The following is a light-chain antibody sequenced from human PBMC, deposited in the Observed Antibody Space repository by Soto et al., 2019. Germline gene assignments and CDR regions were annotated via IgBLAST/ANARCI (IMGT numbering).Light chain of an antibody. CDR2: EVT. V-gene: IGLV2-8*01. Sequence: QSALTQPPSVSGSPGQSVTISCTGTSSDVGGYNYVSWYQQHPGKAPKLMIYEVTKRPSGVPDRFSGSKSGNTASLTVSGLQAEDEADYYCSSYAGSTNRMFGGGTQLTVL. CDR3: SSYAGSTNRM. CDR1: SSDVGGYNY. J-gene: IGLJ3*02.